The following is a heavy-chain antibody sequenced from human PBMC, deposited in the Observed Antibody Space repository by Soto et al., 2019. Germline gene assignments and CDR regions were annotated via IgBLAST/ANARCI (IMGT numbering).Heavy chain of an antibody. CDR2: IIPIFGTA. CDR1: GHTVSRYA. J-gene: IGHJ6*02. Sequence: ALVKVSCKASGHTVSRYAISWVRQDPDKGLKWMGGIIPIFGTANYAQKFQGRVTITADESTSTAYMELSSMRSEDTAVYYCAGGSGIVGATRLYYYGMDVWGHGTTVTVSS. CDR3: AGGSGIVGATRLYYYGMDV. D-gene: IGHD1-26*01. V-gene: IGHV1-69*13.